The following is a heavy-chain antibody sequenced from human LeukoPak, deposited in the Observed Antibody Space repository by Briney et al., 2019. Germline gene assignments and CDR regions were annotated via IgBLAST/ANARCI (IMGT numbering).Heavy chain of an antibody. Sequence: GASVKVSCKASGYTFTGYYMHWVRQAPGPGLEWMGRINPNSGGTNYAQKFQSRVTMTTDTSISTAYMELSRLRSDDTAVYYCARDDYSSGYYLYYWGQGTLVTVSS. D-gene: IGHD3-22*01. V-gene: IGHV1-2*06. CDR3: ARDDYSSGYYLYY. J-gene: IGHJ4*02. CDR1: GYTFTGYY. CDR2: INPNSGGT.